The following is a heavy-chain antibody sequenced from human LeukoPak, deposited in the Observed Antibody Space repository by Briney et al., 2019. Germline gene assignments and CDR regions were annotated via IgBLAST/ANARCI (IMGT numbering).Heavy chain of an antibody. CDR1: VGSHCGYY. Sequence: SVTLSLPCAVYVGSHCGYYWSCIRHPPGKGLEWIGEINHSGSTNYNPSLKSRVTISVDTSKNQFSLKLSSVTAVDTAVYYRARGPREGYYYGMDVWGQGTTVTVSS. CDR3: ARGPREGYYYGMDV. J-gene: IGHJ6*02. CDR2: INHSGST. V-gene: IGHV4-34*01.